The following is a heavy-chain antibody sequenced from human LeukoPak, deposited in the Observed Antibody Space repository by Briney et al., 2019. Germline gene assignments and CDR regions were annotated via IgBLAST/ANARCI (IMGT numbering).Heavy chain of an antibody. CDR2: ISGSGGST. V-gene: IGHV3-23*01. CDR1: GFTFSSYA. Sequence: PGASLRLSCAASGFTFSSYAMSWVRRAPGKGREWVSAISGSGGSTYYADSVKGRFTISIDNSKNTLYLQMNSLRAEDTAVYYCAKRYYDFWSGYFFDYWGQGTLVTVSS. CDR3: AKRYYDFWSGYFFDY. J-gene: IGHJ4*02. D-gene: IGHD3-3*01.